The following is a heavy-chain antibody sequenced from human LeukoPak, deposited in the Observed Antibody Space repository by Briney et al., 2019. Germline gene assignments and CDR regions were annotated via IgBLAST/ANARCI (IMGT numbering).Heavy chain of an antibody. Sequence: GGSLRLSCAASGFTFSSYSMNWVRQAPGKGLEWVSSISSSSSYIYYADSVKGRFTISRDNAKNSLYLQMNSLRAEDTAVYYCARDPDSSSPNWFDPWGQGTLVTVSS. J-gene: IGHJ5*02. CDR1: GFTFSSYS. D-gene: IGHD6-13*01. V-gene: IGHV3-21*01. CDR2: ISSSSSYI. CDR3: ARDPDSSSPNWFDP.